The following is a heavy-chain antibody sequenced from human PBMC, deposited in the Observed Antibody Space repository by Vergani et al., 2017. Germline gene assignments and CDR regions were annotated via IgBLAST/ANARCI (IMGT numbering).Heavy chain of an antibody. J-gene: IGHJ6*02. CDR1: GFTFSSYW. CDR3: ARDRGVGPSSSSGGVRSYGMDV. D-gene: IGHD6-6*01. Sequence: EVQLVESGGGLVQPGGSLRLSCAASGFTFSSYWMSWVRQAPGKGLEWVANIKQDGSEKYYVDSVKGRFTISRDNAKNSLYLQMNSLRAEDTAVYYCARDRGVGPSSSSGGVRSYGMDVWGQGTTVTVSS. V-gene: IGHV3-7*01. CDR2: IKQDGSEK.